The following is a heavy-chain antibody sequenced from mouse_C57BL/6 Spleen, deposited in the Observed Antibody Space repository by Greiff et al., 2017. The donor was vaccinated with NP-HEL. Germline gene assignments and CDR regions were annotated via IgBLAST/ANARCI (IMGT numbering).Heavy chain of an antibody. Sequence: ESGPGLVKPSQSLSLTCSATGYSIPSGYFWNLIRQSPGNQLECMGYISYDGSTNYNPSFKNRTSLTRDTSKNQSFLKLKSVTTEDTATYYCARDFYYYGSSSAMDYWGQGTSVTVSS. CDR1: GYSIPSGYF. V-gene: IGHV3-6*01. J-gene: IGHJ4*01. D-gene: IGHD1-1*01. CDR3: ARDFYYYGSSSAMDY. CDR2: ISYDGST.